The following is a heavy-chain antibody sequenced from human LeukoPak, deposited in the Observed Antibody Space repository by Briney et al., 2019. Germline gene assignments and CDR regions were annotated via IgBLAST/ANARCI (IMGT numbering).Heavy chain of an antibody. V-gene: IGHV3-73*01. J-gene: IGHJ4*02. CDR3: TSRTNYYDSSGYYY. CDR1: GFTFSGSA. CDR2: IRSKANSYAT. D-gene: IGHD3-22*01. Sequence: GGSLRLSCAASGFTFSGSAMHWVRQASGKGLEWVGRIRSKANSYATAYAASVKGRFTISRDDSKNTAYLQMNSLKTGDTAVYYCTSRTNYYDSSGYYYLGQGTLVTVSS.